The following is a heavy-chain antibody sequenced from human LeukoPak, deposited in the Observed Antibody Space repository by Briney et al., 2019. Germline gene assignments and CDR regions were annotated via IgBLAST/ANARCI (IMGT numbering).Heavy chain of an antibody. CDR1: GGSISSSSYY. V-gene: IGHV4-39*02. J-gene: IGHJ5*02. CDR3: ARDPGWYAANWFDP. D-gene: IGHD6-13*01. Sequence: SETLSLTCTVSGGSISSSSYYWGWIRQPPGKGLEWIGSIYYSGSTYYNPSLKSRVTISVDTSKNQFSLKLSSVTAADTAVYYCARDPGWYAANWFDPWGQGTLVTVSS. CDR2: IYYSGST.